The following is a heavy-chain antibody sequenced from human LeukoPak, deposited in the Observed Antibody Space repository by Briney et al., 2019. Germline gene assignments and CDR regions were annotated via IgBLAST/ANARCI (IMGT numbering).Heavy chain of an antibody. J-gene: IGHJ4*02. V-gene: IGHV4-31*03. Sequence: SQTLSLTCTVSGGSISSGGYYWSWIRQHPGKGLEWIGYIYYSGSTYYNPSLKSRVTISVDTSKNQFSLKLSSVTAADTAVYYCARSPIGRYYYDSSGHVGYFDYWGQGTLVTVSS. CDR2: IYYSGST. CDR3: ARSPIGRYYYDSSGHVGYFDY. D-gene: IGHD3-22*01. CDR1: GGSISSGGYY.